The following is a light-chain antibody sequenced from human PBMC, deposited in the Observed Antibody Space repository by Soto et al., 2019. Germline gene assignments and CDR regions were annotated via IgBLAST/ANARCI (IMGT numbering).Light chain of an antibody. CDR1: QSIDNW. CDR3: QQYNTYSYT. J-gene: IGKJ2*01. Sequence: DIQMTQSPSTLSASVGDRVTITCRASQSIDNWLAWYQQKPGKPPKLLIHEASSLESGVPSRFSGSGYGTEFTLTISSLQPDDFATYYCQQYNTYSYTFGQGTKVDIK. CDR2: EAS. V-gene: IGKV1-5*03.